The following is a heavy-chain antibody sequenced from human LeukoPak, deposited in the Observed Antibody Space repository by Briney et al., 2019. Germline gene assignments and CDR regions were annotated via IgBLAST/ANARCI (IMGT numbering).Heavy chain of an antibody. CDR1: GFTFSSYW. J-gene: IGHJ4*02. V-gene: IGHV3-74*01. CDR3: ARGSGCFDY. Sequence: GGSLRLSCAASGFTFSSYWMHWVRQVPGKGLVWVAHINNPGTGTTYADAVKGRFTISRDNAKNTLYLQMNTLRADDTAMYYCARGSGCFDYWGQGTLITVSS. D-gene: IGHD3-3*01. CDR2: INNPGTGT.